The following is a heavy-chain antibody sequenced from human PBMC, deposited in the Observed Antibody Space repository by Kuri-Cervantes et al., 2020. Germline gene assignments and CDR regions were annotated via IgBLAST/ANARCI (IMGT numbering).Heavy chain of an antibody. V-gene: IGHV4-34*01. J-gene: IGHJ6*03. CDR2: INHSRST. D-gene: IGHD3-3*01. Sequence: SETLSLTCAVYGGSFTGYYWSWISQSPGKGLEWIGEINHSRSTNYNPSLKSRITISIDTSKNQFSLKLRSVTAADTAVYYCARGGRHMTIFGVLLGGDYYYMDAWGKGTTVTVSS. CDR3: ARGGRHMTIFGVLLGGDYYYMDA. CDR1: GGSFTGYY.